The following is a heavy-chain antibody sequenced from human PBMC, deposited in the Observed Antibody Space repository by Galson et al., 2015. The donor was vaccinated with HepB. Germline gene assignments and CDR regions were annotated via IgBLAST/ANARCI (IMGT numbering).Heavy chain of an antibody. V-gene: IGHV1-58*01. CDR1: GFTFTSSA. Sequence: SVKVSCKASGFTFTSSAVQWVRQARGQRLEWIGWIVVGSGNTNYAQKFEERVTITRDMSTSTAYMELSSLRSEDTAVYYCAASGGMVQVPGNWRGRLFDIWGQGTMVTVSS. CDR2: IVVGSGNT. CDR3: AASGGMVQVPGNWRGRLFDI. J-gene: IGHJ3*02. D-gene: IGHD3-10*01.